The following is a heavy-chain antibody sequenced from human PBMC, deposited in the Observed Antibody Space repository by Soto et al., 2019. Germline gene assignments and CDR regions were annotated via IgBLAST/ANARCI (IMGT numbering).Heavy chain of an antibody. CDR2: IYYSGST. Sequence: SETLSLTCTVSGGSISSYYWSWIRQPPGKGLEWIGYIYYSGSTNYNPSLKSRVTISVDTSKNQFSLKLSSVTAADTAVYYCARHVDVYRPIYYWGQGTLVTVSS. CDR3: ARHVDVYRPIYY. V-gene: IGHV4-59*08. CDR1: GGSISSYY. D-gene: IGHD5-12*01. J-gene: IGHJ4*02.